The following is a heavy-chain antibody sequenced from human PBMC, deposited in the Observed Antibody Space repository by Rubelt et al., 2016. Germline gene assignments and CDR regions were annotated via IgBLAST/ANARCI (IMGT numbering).Heavy chain of an antibody. CDR3: AKDLAGRSLYAMDV. Sequence: RLSCAASGFTFSTYAMTWVRQAPGKGLEWVSAITGSSDSTSYADSVKGRFAISRDNSKSTLYLQMNSLRAEDTAVYYCAKDLAGRSLYAMDVWGQGTTVTVSS. D-gene: IGHD3-10*01. CDR2: ITGSSDST. J-gene: IGHJ6*02. V-gene: IGHV3-23*01. CDR1: GFTFSTYA.